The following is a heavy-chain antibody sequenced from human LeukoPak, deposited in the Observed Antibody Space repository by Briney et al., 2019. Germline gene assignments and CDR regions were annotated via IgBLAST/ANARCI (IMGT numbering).Heavy chain of an antibody. CDR1: GGSISSYY. D-gene: IGHD5-18*01. J-gene: IGHJ3*02. Sequence: SETLSLTCTVSGGSISSYYWSWIRQPPGKGLEWIGYIYYSGSTNYNPSLKSRVTISVDTSKNQFSLKLSSVTAADTAVYYCARVVTHLDDAFDIWGQGTMVTVSS. CDR2: IYYSGST. CDR3: ARVVTHLDDAFDI. V-gene: IGHV4-59*01.